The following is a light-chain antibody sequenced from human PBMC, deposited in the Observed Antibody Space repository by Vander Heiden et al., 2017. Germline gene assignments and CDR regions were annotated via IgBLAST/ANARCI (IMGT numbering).Light chain of an antibody. Sequence: QSALTQPPSASGPPGQTVTISCSGSRSNIGSNTVNWYQQLPGMAPKLLIYRNDLVPSGVPDRFSGSKSGTSASLTIGGLQSEDEADYYCASWDDSVNGVLFGGGTKLTV. CDR2: RND. CDR1: RSNIGSNT. J-gene: IGLJ2*01. V-gene: IGLV1-44*01. CDR3: ASWDDSVNGVL.